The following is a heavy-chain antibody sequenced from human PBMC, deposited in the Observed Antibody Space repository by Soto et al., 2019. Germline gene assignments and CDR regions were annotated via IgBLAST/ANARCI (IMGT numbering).Heavy chain of an antibody. CDR2: IGYDGSNK. Sequence: QVQLVESGGGVVQHGRSLRLTCAASGFTFSSYGMHWVRQAPGKGLEWVAVIGYDGSNKYYADSVTGRFTISRDKSKNTLYLQMNSLRAEDRAVYYCARSRVVTQAWVYYYYRIDVWGQGTTVTVSS. CDR1: GFTFSSYG. J-gene: IGHJ6*02. CDR3: ARSRVVTQAWVYYYYRIDV. V-gene: IGHV3-33*01. D-gene: IGHD2-21*02.